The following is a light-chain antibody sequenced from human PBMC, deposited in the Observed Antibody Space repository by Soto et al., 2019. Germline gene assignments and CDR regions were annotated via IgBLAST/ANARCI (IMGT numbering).Light chain of an antibody. V-gene: IGKV3-20*01. CDR3: QQYDSSPPNT. CDR1: QGASGNV. Sequence: EIVLTQSPDTLSLSPGERATLSCRASQGASGNVLAWYQHRPGQAPRLLIYAASSRPTGIPDRFSGSGSGTDFSLTISRLEPEDFAVYYCQQYDSSPPNTFGQGTRLEIK. CDR2: AAS. J-gene: IGKJ2*01.